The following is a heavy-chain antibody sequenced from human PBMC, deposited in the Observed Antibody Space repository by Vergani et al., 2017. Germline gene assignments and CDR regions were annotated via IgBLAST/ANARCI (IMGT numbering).Heavy chain of an antibody. D-gene: IGHD3-10*01. CDR1: GGSLSGYF. CDR2: ITAIGSA. CDR3: ASRRPRLNLGSKSNAGTFDS. J-gene: IGHJ4*02. V-gene: IGHV4-34*02. Sequence: QVHLQQRGAGVLKPSETLSLTCGVIGGSLSGYFWSWIRQSPGRGLEWIGEITAIGSAKYSPSATSRVTISVDTSRGEFTLTVTSVTAADTGLYFCASRRPRLNLGSKSNAGTFDSWVQGTLGTVSS.